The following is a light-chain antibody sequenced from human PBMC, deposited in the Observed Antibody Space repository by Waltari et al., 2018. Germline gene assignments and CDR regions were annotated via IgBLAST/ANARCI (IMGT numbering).Light chain of an antibody. CDR3: CSYAGSSTYVV. J-gene: IGLJ2*01. CDR2: EVS. CDR1: SRDVGGYNL. Sequence: QSALTQPASVSGSPGQSFTISCTGSSRDVGGYNLVPRSQQHPGKAPKLMIYEVSKLPSGVSNRFAGSKSGNTASLTISGLQAEDEADYYCCSYAGSSTYVVFGGGTKLTVL. V-gene: IGLV2-23*02.